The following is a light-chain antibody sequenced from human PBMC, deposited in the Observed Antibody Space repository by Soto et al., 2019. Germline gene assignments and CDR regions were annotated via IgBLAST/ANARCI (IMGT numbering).Light chain of an antibody. CDR3: QQYDNLPGYT. Sequence: DIQMTQSPSSLSASVGYRVTITCQASQDINNCLNWYQQKPGKAPKLLIYDASNLERGVPSRFSGSGSGTDFTFTIRSLQPEDIATYYCQQYDNLPGYTFGQGTRREIK. J-gene: IGKJ5*01. CDR2: DAS. V-gene: IGKV1-33*01. CDR1: QDINNC.